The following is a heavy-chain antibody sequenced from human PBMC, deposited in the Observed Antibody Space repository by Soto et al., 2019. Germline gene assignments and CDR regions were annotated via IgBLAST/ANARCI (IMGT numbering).Heavy chain of an antibody. V-gene: IGHV4-38-2*01. J-gene: IGHJ5*02. CDR2: IFHSGST. Sequence: PSETLSLTCAVSGYSISSGYYWGWIRQPPGKGLEWIGSIFHSGSTYYNPSLKSRVTISLDTSKNQFSLKLSSVTAADTAVYYCAGCITMVRGVIGWFDPWGQGTLVTVSS. D-gene: IGHD3-10*01. CDR3: AGCITMVRGVIGWFDP. CDR1: GYSISSGYY.